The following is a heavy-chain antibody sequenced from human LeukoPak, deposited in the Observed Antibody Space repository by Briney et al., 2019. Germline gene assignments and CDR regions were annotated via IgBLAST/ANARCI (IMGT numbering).Heavy chain of an antibody. V-gene: IGHV3-30*18. CDR3: AKGGSGSPISYYFDY. Sequence: GGYLRLSCAASGFTFSSYGMHWVRQAPGKGLEWVAVISYSGSNKYYADSVKGRFTISRDNSKNTLYLQMNSLRAEDTAVYYCAKGGSGSPISYYFDYWGQGTLVTVSS. CDR2: ISYSGSNK. J-gene: IGHJ4*02. CDR1: GFTFSSYG. D-gene: IGHD3-10*01.